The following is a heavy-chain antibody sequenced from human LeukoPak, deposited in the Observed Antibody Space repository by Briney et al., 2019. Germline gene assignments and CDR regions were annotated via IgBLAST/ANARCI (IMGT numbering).Heavy chain of an antibody. CDR3: AKAASRMYYYGSGSSYPYYFDY. V-gene: IGHV3-23*01. Sequence: PGGSLRLSCAASGFTFSSYAMSWVRQAPGKGLEWVSAISGSGGSTYYADSVKGRFTISRDNSKNTLYLQMNSLRAEDTAVYYCAKAASRMYYYGSGSSYPYYFDYWGRGTLVTVSS. J-gene: IGHJ4*02. CDR2: ISGSGGST. D-gene: IGHD3-10*01. CDR1: GFTFSSYA.